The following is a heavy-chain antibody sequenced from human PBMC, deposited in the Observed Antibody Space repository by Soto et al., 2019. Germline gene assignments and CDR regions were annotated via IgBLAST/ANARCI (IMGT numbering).Heavy chain of an antibody. CDR2: IYYSGST. CDR1: GGSISSYY. Sequence: PSETLSLTCTVSGGSISSYYWSWIRQPPGKGLEWIGYIYYSGSTNYNPSLKSRVTISVDTSKNQFSLKLSSVSAAATAVYYCARGFTYSSGWYYFDYWGQGHLVTVSS. D-gene: IGHD6-19*01. CDR3: ARGFTYSSGWYYFDY. V-gene: IGHV4-59*01. J-gene: IGHJ4*02.